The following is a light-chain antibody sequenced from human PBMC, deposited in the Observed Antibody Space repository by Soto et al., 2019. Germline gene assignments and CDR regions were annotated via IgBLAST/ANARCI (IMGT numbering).Light chain of an antibody. J-gene: IGKJ1*01. Sequence: IVMTQSPATLSVSPGERATLSCRASQSVCSHLAWYQQQPGQAPRLLIYGASNRATGIPDRFSGSGSGTDFTLTISRLEPEDFAVYYCQQYGSSGTFGQGTKVDIK. V-gene: IGKV3-20*01. CDR3: QQYGSSGT. CDR1: QSVCSH. CDR2: GAS.